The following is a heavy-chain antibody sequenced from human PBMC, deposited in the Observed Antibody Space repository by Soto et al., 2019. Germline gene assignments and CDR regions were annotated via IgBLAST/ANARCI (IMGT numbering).Heavy chain of an antibody. Sequence: ASVKVSCKASGYTFTSYGISWVRQAPGQGLEWMGWISAYNGNTNYAQKLQDRVTMTTDTSTSTAYMELRSLRSDDTAVYYCAREKWIQLLFYRDHDAFDIWGQGTMVTVSS. CDR1: GYTFTSYG. CDR3: AREKWIQLLFYRDHDAFDI. D-gene: IGHD5-18*01. V-gene: IGHV1-18*01. J-gene: IGHJ3*02. CDR2: ISAYNGNT.